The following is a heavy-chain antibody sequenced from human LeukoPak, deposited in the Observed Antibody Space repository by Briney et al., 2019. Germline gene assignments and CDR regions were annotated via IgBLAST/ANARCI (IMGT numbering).Heavy chain of an antibody. D-gene: IGHD3-22*01. CDR3: ARGYYDSSALLPSDY. V-gene: IGHV1-18*01. J-gene: IGHJ4*02. Sequence: ASVKVSCKASGYTFTSYGISWVRQAPGQGLEWMGWISAYNGNTNYAQKLQGRVTMTTDTSTSTAYMELRSLRSDDTAVYYCARGYYDSSALLPSDYWGQGTLVTVSS. CDR2: ISAYNGNT. CDR1: GYTFTSYG.